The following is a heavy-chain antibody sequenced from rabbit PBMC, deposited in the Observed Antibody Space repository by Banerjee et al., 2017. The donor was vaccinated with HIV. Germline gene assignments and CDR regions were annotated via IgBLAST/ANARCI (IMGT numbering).Heavy chain of an antibody. CDR2: ISAGSSGST. CDR1: GFSFSGSYW. Sequence: QSLEESGGDLVKPGASLTLTCTASGFSFSGSYWICWVRQAPGKGLEWIGCISAGSSGSTYYASWAKGRFTISKTSSSTVTLQMTSLTAADTATYFCAREAVYVDYGYDLWGQGTLVTVS. V-gene: IGHV1S40*01. CDR3: AREAVYVDYGYDL. J-gene: IGHJ3*01. D-gene: IGHD6-1*01.